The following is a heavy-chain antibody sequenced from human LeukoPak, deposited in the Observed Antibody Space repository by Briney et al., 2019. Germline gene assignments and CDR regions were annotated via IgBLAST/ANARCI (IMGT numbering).Heavy chain of an antibody. D-gene: IGHD2-21*02. CDR1: GFTFSNAW. J-gene: IGHJ4*02. V-gene: IGHV3-15*01. CDR2: IKSKTDGGTT. CDR3: TTLEVVTAVDY. Sequence: GGSLRLSCAASGFTFSNAWMSWVRQAPGKGLEWVGRIKSKTDGGTTDYAAPVKGRFTISRDGSKNTLYLQMNSLKTEDTAVYYCTTLEVVTAVDYWGQGTLVTVSS.